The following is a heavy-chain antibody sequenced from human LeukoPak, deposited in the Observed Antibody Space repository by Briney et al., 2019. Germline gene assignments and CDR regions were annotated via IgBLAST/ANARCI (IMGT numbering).Heavy chain of an antibody. CDR3: TTEWALAGNFY. V-gene: IGHV3-15*01. Sequence: GGSLRLSCAASGFTFSNAWMAWVRQAPGKGLEWVGRIKTKTDSGTADYAAPVKGRFTISRDDSKNTLFLQMNSLKTEDTAVYYCTTEWALAGNFYWGQGTLVTVSS. D-gene: IGHD6-19*01. J-gene: IGHJ4*02. CDR1: GFTFSNAW. CDR2: IKTKTDSGTA.